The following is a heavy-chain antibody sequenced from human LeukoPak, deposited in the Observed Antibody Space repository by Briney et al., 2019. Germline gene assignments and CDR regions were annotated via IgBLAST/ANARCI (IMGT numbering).Heavy chain of an antibody. CDR2: IYPSGTT. D-gene: IGHD3-10*01. CDR1: GASMSSDSYY. CDR3: ARTIAMVRGVPSWFDP. V-gene: IGHV4-39*07. Sequence: SETLSLTCTVSGASMSSDSYYWGWIRQSPGKGLEWIASIYPSGTTHYNPSLKSRVTMSVDTSKNQFSLKLSSVTAADTAVYYCARTIAMVRGVPSWFDPWGQGTLVTVSS. J-gene: IGHJ5*02.